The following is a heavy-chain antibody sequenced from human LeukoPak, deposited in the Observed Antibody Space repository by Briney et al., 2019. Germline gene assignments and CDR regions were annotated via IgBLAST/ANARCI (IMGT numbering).Heavy chain of an antibody. CDR3: ARTRYSSSWDQEDY. Sequence: SETLSLTCTVSGGSISSYYWSWIRQPAGKGLEWIGRIYTSGSTNYNPSLKSRVTMSVDTSKNQFSLKLSSVTAADTAVYYCARTRYSSSWDQEDYWGQGTLVTVSS. V-gene: IGHV4-4*07. CDR1: GGSISSYY. J-gene: IGHJ4*02. CDR2: IYTSGST. D-gene: IGHD6-13*01.